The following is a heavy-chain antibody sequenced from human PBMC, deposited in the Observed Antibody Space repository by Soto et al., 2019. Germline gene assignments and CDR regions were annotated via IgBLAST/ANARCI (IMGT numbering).Heavy chain of an antibody. J-gene: IGHJ5*02. V-gene: IGHV3-30*18. CDR3: AKAVLTVFGEGFDP. CDR1: GFAFRSYV. Sequence: QEKLVESGGGVVQPGSSLRLSCAASGFAFRSYVMHWVRQAPGKGLEWVALISHDGEKEYYADSVKGRFTISRDNSENKLCLQMNSLTEDESAVYFCAKAVLTVFGEGFDPWGQGNRVTVSS. CDR2: ISHDGEKE. D-gene: IGHD3-3*01.